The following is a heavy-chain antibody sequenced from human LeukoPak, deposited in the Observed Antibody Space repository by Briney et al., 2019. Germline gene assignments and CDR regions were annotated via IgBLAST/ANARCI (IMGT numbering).Heavy chain of an antibody. CDR3: ARAPPNYQLLPEDAFDI. V-gene: IGHV4-34*01. Sequence: KPSETLSLTCAVYGGSFSGYYWSWIRQPPGKGLEWIGEINHSGSTNYNPSLKSRVTISVDTSKNQFSLKLGSVTAADTAVYYCARAPPNYQLLPEDAFDIWGQGTMVTVSS. D-gene: IGHD2-2*01. J-gene: IGHJ3*02. CDR2: INHSGST. CDR1: GGSFSGYY.